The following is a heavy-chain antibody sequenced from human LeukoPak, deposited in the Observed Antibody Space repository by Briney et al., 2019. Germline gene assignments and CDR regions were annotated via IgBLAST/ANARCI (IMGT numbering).Heavy chain of an antibody. CDR3: ARRGYYDSSGYDY. D-gene: IGHD3-22*01. Sequence: PGGSLRLSCAASGFTFSSYEMNWVRQAPGKGLEWVSYISSSGSTINYADSVRGRFTVSRDNAKNSVFLQINNLRAEDTAIYYCARRGYYDSSGYDYWGQGTLVTVSS. J-gene: IGHJ4*02. CDR1: GFTFSSYE. V-gene: IGHV3-48*03. CDR2: ISSSGSTI.